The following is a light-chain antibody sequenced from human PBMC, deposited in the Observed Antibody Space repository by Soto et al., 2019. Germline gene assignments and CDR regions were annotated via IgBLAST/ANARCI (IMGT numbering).Light chain of an antibody. V-gene: IGKV3-20*01. CDR2: GAS. CDR1: QSVSSSY. J-gene: IGKJ1*01. Sequence: EIVLTQSPGTLSLSPGERATLSCRASQSVSSSYLAWYQQKPGQAPRLIIYGASSRATGIPDRFSGSGSGTDFTLTISRLEPEDFAVHYCQQYGSSPRTFGQGTKVEIK. CDR3: QQYGSSPRT.